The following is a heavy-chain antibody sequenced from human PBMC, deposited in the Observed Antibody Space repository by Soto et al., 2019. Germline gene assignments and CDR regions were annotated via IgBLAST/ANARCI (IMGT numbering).Heavy chain of an antibody. CDR3: ARVAGVGGNWFDP. CDR1: GYTFITYY. J-gene: IGHJ5*02. D-gene: IGHD6-19*01. CDR2: INPSGGST. Sequence: QVQLVQSGAEVKKPGASVKLSCKASGYTFITYYIHCVRQAPGQGLEWMGIINPSGGSTVYAQKFQGRVTMTMDTSTNTLYMELSSVRSEDTAMYYCARVAGVGGNWFDPWGQGTLVTVSS. V-gene: IGHV1-46*01.